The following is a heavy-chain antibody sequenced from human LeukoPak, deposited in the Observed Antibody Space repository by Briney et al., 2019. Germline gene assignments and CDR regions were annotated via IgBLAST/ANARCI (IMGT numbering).Heavy chain of an antibody. CDR2: TYYRSKWYT. J-gene: IGHJ4*02. CDR1: GDSVSSNSAA. V-gene: IGHV6-1*01. D-gene: IGHD6-19*01. CDR3: ARGTRYSSGWTFDY. Sequence: SQTLSLTCDISGDSVSSNSAAWNWISQSPSRGLEWLGRTYYRSKWYTEYAVSVKSRITINPDTSKNQFSLQVHSLTPEDTAVYYCARGTRYSSGWTFDYWGQGTLVTVSS.